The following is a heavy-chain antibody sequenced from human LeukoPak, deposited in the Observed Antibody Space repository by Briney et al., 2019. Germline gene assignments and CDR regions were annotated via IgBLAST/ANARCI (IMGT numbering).Heavy chain of an antibody. CDR3: ARDSAYCSSTSCYALAMYYYYYYYMDV. CDR1: GFTFSSQW. J-gene: IGHJ6*03. V-gene: IGHV3-7*01. Sequence: GGSLRLSCAASGFTFSSQWMSWVRQAPGKGLEWVANVNQGGTGKYYVDSVKGRFTISRDNAENSLYLQMNGLRAEDTAVYYCARDSAYCSSTSCYALAMYYYYYYYMDVWGKGTTVTVSS. CDR2: VNQGGTGK. D-gene: IGHD2-2*01.